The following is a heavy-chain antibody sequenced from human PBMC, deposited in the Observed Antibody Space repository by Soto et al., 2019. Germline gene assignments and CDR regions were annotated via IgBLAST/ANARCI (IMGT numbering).Heavy chain of an antibody. CDR2: ISYDGSNK. J-gene: IGHJ4*02. D-gene: IGHD3-9*01. CDR1: GFTFSSYA. CDR3: ARDVLRYFDWLLYFDY. V-gene: IGHV3-30-3*01. Sequence: QVQLVESGGGVVQPGRSLRLSCAASGFTFSSYAMHWVRQAPGKGLEWVAVISYDGSNKYYADSVKGRFTISRDNSKNTLYLQMNSLRAEDKAVYYCARDVLRYFDWLLYFDYWGQGTLVTVSS.